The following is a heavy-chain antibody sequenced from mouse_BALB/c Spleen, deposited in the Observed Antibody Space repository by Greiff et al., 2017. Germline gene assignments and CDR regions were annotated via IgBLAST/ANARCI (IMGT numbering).Heavy chain of an antibody. Sequence: VQLKQSGAELVRPGALVKLSCKASGFNIKDYYMHWVKQRPEQGLEWIGWIDPENGNTIYDPKFQGKASITADTSSNTAYLQLSSLTSEDTAVYYCARSSTMMTRAWFADWGQGTLVTVSA. CDR2: IDPENGNT. J-gene: IGHJ3*01. D-gene: IGHD2-4*01. CDR1: GFNIKDYY. CDR3: ARSSTMMTRAWFAD. V-gene: IGHV14-1*02.